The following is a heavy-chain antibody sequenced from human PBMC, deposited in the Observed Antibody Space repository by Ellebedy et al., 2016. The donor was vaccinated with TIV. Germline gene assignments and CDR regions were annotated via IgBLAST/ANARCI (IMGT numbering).Heavy chain of an antibody. D-gene: IGHD6-19*01. V-gene: IGHV1-24*01. CDR3: ATDLQQWLGFDY. CDR1: GYTLTELS. J-gene: IGHJ4*02. CDR2: FDPEDGET. Sequence: AASVKVSCKVSGYTLTELSMHWVRQAPGKGLEWMGSFDPEDGETIYAQKFQGRVTMTEDTSTDTAYMELSSLRSEDTAVYYCATDLQQWLGFDYWGQGTLVTVSS.